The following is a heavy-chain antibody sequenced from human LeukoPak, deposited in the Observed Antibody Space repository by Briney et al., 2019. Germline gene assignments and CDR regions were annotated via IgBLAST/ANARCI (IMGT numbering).Heavy chain of an antibody. CDR1: GFTFSSYA. Sequence: PGGSLRLSCAASGFTFSSYAMSWVRQAPGKGLEWVAVISYDGSNKYYADSVKGRFTISRDNSKNTLYLQMNSLRAGDTAVYYCARAMAGTLDYWGQGTLVTVSS. CDR2: ISYDGSNK. J-gene: IGHJ4*02. D-gene: IGHD6-19*01. CDR3: ARAMAGTLDY. V-gene: IGHV3-30-3*01.